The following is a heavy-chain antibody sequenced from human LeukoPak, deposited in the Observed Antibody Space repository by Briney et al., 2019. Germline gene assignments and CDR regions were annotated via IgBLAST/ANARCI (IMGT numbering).Heavy chain of an antibody. CDR3: ARGFPIAARLWFDP. CDR2: INHSGST. CDR1: GGSFSGYY. D-gene: IGHD6-6*01. J-gene: IGHJ5*02. Sequence: SETLSLTCAVYGGSFSGYYWSWIRQPPGKGLEWIGEINHSGSTNYNPSLKSRVTISVDTSKNQFSLKLSSVTAADTAVYYCARGFPIAARLWFDPWGQGTLVTVSS. V-gene: IGHV4-34*01.